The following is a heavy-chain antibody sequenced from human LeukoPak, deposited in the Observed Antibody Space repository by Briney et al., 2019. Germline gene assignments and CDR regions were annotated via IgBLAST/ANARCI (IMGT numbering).Heavy chain of an antibody. V-gene: IGHV3-23*01. CDR1: GFTFSSYG. D-gene: IGHD3-22*01. CDR3: AKDTQYYDMSPSDY. Sequence: QSGGSLRLSCAASGFTFSSYGTSWVRQAPGKGLEWVSAISGSGGSTYYADSVKGRFTISRDNSKNTLYLQMNSPRAEDTAVYYCAKDTQYYDMSPSDYWGQGTLVTVSS. CDR2: ISGSGGST. J-gene: IGHJ4*02.